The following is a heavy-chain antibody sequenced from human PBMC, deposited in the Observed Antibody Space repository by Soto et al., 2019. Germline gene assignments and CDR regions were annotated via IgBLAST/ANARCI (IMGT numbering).Heavy chain of an antibody. CDR2: ISGSGGST. CDR3: AKERGRGYAGFAS. V-gene: IGHV3-23*01. CDR1: GFTFSSYA. J-gene: IGHJ5*01. D-gene: IGHD2-2*01. Sequence: GGSLRLSCAASGFTFSSYAMSWVRQAPGKGLEWVSAISGSGGSTFYADSVKGRFTISRDTSKNTLFLQMNSLRAEETAGYYWAKERGRGYAGFASGGQGPRVTVSS.